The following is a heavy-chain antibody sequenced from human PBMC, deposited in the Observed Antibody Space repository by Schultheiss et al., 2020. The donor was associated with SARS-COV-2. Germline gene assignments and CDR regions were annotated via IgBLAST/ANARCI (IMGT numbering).Heavy chain of an antibody. CDR2: ISSSSSTI. CDR1: GFTFSSYS. D-gene: IGHD6-19*01. J-gene: IGHJ6*02. Sequence: GESLKISCAASGFTFSSYSMNWVRQAPGKGLEWVSYISSSSSTIYYADSVKGRFTISRDNAKNSLYLQMNSLRAEDTAVYYCARDRVLGSGWYPPTRGYYYYYGMDVWGQGTTVTVSS. V-gene: IGHV3-48*04. CDR3: ARDRVLGSGWYPPTRGYYYYYGMDV.